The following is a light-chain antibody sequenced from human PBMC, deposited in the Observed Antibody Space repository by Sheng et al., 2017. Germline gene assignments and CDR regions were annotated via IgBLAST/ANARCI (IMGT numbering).Light chain of an antibody. CDR3: QQYYSYPMS. J-gene: IGKJ3*01. Sequence: DIQMTQSPSSLSASVGDRVTITCQASQSINSFLNWYQQKPGKAPRLLIYAASSLQSGVPSRFSGSESGTDFTLTITSLQPEDFATYYCQQYYSYPMSFGPGTKVDIK. CDR1: QSINSF. V-gene: IGKV1-39*01. CDR2: AAS.